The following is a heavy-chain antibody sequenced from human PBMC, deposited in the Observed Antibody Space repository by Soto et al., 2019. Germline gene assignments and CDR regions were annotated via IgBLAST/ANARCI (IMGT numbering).Heavy chain of an antibody. J-gene: IGHJ4*02. CDR3: VRERSSSSVFDY. CDR2: IIPIFGTA. CDR1: GGTFSSYA. D-gene: IGHD6-6*01. Sequence: SVKVSCKASGGTFSSYAISWVRQAPGQGLEWMGGIIPIFGTANYAQKFQGRVTITADESTSTAYMELSSLRSEDTAVYYCVRERSSSSVFDYWGQGTLVTVSS. V-gene: IGHV1-69*13.